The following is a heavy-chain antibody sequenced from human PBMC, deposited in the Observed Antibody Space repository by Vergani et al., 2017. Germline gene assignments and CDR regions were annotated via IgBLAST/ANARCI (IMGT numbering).Heavy chain of an antibody. Sequence: VQLVESGGGLVKPGGSLRLSCAASGFTFSDYYMSWIRQAPGKGLEWVSYISSSGSTIYYADSVKGRFTISRDNAKNSLYLQMNSLGSEDTAVYYCAADTAAANAFDIWGQGTMVTVSS. CDR1: GFTFSDYY. V-gene: IGHV3-11*01. J-gene: IGHJ3*02. D-gene: IGHD2-2*01. CDR2: ISSSGSTI. CDR3: AADTAAANAFDI.